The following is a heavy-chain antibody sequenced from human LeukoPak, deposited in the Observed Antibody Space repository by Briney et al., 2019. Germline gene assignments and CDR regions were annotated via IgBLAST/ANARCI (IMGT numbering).Heavy chain of an antibody. V-gene: IGHV4-4*02. D-gene: IGHD6-13*01. CDR2: IYHSGST. CDR3: ARGSAAGTPSWFDY. CDR1: GGPISSSNW. Sequence: PSETLSLTCAVSGGPISSSNWWSWVRQPPGKGLEWIGEIYHSGSTNYNPSLKSRVTISVDKSKNQFSLKLSSVTAADTAVYYCARGSAAGTPSWFDYWGQGTLVTVSS. J-gene: IGHJ4*02.